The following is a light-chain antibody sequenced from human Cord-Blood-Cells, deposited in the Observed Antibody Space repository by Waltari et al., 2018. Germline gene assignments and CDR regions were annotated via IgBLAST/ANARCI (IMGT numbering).Light chain of an antibody. CDR3: QQSYSTPFT. V-gene: IGKV1-39*01. Sequence: DIQLTQSPSPLSASVGDRVTITCRASQSISSYLNWYQQKPGKAPKLLIYAASSLQSGVPSRFSGSGSETDFTLTSSSLQPEDFATYYCQQSYSTPFTFGPGTKVDIK. CDR2: AAS. J-gene: IGKJ3*01. CDR1: QSISSY.